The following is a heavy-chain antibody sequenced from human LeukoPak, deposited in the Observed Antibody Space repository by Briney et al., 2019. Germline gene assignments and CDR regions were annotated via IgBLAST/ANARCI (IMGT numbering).Heavy chain of an antibody. J-gene: IGHJ3*02. D-gene: IGHD6-6*01. CDR1: GGSISNSNYY. CDR3: ARPREYSNNWAAFDI. CDR2: IFYSGGT. Sequence: ETLSLTCTVSGGSISNSNYYWNWIRQPPGKGLERIGTIFYSGGTYYSPSLKSRVTMSVDTSKHQFSLKLRSVTAADTAVYYCARPREYSNNWAAFDIWGQGTMVTVSS. V-gene: IGHV4-39*01.